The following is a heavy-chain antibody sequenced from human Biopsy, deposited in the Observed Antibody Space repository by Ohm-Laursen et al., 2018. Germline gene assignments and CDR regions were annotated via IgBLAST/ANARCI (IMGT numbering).Heavy chain of an antibody. Sequence: SLRLSCAASGFTFTDYDISWVRHVPGQGLEWFALISPSSTTIYYADSVRGRFFISRDDAKNSVSLEMSGLRADDTALYFCARNVRLEMTDHSGVTTYSRYFAMDAWGRGTTVTASS. D-gene: IGHD1-1*01. CDR1: GFTFTDYD. V-gene: IGHV3-11*01. CDR2: ISPSSTTI. J-gene: IGHJ6*02. CDR3: ARNVRLEMTDHSGVTTYSRYFAMDA.